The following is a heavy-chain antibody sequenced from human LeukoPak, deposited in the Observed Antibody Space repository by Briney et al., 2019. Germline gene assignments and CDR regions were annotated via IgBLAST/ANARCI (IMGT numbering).Heavy chain of an antibody. V-gene: IGHV3-48*02. CDR2: ISSSSSTI. CDR3: ARDLGYCTGGVCYVDAFDI. Sequence: GSLRLSCAASGFTFSSYSMNCFRQAPGKGLEWVSYISSSSSTIYYADSVKGRFTISRDNAKNSLYLQLNSLRDEDTAVCYCARDLGYCTGGVCYVDAFDIWGQGTMVTVSS. CDR1: GFTFSSYS. J-gene: IGHJ3*02. D-gene: IGHD2-8*02.